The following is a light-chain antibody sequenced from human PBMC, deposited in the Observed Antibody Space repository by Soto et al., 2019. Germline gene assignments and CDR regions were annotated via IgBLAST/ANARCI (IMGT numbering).Light chain of an antibody. CDR2: AAS. V-gene: IGKV1-9*01. J-gene: IGKJ4*01. CDR3: QQPHSYPLT. Sequence: IQLTQSPSFLSASVGDRVTITCLASQGISSYLAWYQQKPGKAPKLLIYAASTLQSGVPSRFSGSGSGTEFTLTISSLQPEDFATYYCQQPHSYPLTFGGGTKVDIK. CDR1: QGISSY.